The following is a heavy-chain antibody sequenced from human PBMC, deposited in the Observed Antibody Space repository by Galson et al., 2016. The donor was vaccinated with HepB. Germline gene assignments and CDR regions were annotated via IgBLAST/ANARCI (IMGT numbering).Heavy chain of an antibody. CDR3: VKDRAGFFGVIGYFDF. J-gene: IGHJ4*02. Sequence: SLRLSCAVSGFIFSNYAMSWVRQAPGKGLEWVSAISGSGDDTHYADSAKGRFTISRDNSKNTLYLQMSSLRAEDTAIYYCVKDRAGFFGVIGYFDFWGQGTLVTVSS. V-gene: IGHV3-23*01. D-gene: IGHD3-3*01. CDR2: ISGSGDDT. CDR1: GFIFSNYA.